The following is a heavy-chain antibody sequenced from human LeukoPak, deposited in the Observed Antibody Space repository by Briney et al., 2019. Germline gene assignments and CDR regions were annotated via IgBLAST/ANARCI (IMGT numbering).Heavy chain of an antibody. V-gene: IGHV4-59*01. CDR3: ARLFHPALSGNYPFDY. CDR1: GGSINSYY. D-gene: IGHD1-26*01. Sequence: SETLSLTCTVSGGSINSYYWSWIRQPPGKGLEWIAYIYYSGSTSHNPSLKSRVTISVDTSKNQFSLKLNSVTAADTAMYYCARLFHPALSGNYPFDYWGQGTLVTVSS. J-gene: IGHJ4*02. CDR2: IYYSGST.